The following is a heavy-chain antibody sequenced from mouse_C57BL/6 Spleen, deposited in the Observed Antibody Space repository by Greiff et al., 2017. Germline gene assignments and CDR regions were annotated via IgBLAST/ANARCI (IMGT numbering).Heavy chain of an antibody. V-gene: IGHV5-17*01. J-gene: IGHJ2*01. Sequence: EVMLVESGGGLVKPGGSLKLSCAASGFTFSDYGMHWVRQAPEKGLEWVAYISRGSSTIYYADTVKGRFTISRDNAKNTLFLQMTSRRSEDTAMYYCARGGALDYWGQGTTLTVSS. CDR3: ARGGALDY. CDR1: GFTFSDYG. CDR2: ISRGSSTI.